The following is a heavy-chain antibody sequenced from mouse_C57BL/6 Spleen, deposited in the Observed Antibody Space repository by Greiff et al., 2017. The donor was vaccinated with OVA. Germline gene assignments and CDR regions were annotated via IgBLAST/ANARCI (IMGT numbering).Heavy chain of an antibody. CDR1: GYTFTSYW. Sequence: VQLQQSGTVLARPGASVKMSCKTSGYTFTSYWMHWVKQRPGQGLEWIGAIYPGNSDTSYNQKFKGKAKLTAVTSASTAYMELSSLTNEDSAVYYCNYGSSYRDAMDYWGQGTSVTVSS. J-gene: IGHJ4*01. CDR3: NYGSSYRDAMDY. CDR2: IYPGNSDT. D-gene: IGHD1-1*01. V-gene: IGHV1-5*01.